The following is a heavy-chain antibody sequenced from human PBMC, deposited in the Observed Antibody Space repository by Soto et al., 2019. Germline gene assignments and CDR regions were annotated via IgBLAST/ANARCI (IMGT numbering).Heavy chain of an antibody. D-gene: IGHD6-19*01. V-gene: IGHV3-11*01. CDR1: GFTCSDYY. CDR2: ISSSGSTI. J-gene: IGHJ4*02. Sequence: PGGSLRLSCAASGFTCSDYYMSWIRQAPGKGLEWVSYISSSGSTIYYADSVKGRFTISRDNAKNSLYLQMNSLRAEDTAVYHCARGHHSSAWYGTFGYWGQGTQVTVSS. CDR3: ARGHHSSAWYGTFGY.